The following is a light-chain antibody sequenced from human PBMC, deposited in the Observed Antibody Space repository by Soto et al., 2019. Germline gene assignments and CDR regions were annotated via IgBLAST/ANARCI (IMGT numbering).Light chain of an antibody. V-gene: IGKV1-39*01. CDR3: QQSYNTPLT. J-gene: IGKJ1*01. CDR2: DAS. Sequence: DIQMTQSPSSLSASVGDRVTINCRASQSIDSYLNWYQVKPGKAPELLIYDASTLQSGVPSSFRGGASGTDFTLTISSLQLDDFATYYCQQSYNTPLTFGQGTKV. CDR1: QSIDSY.